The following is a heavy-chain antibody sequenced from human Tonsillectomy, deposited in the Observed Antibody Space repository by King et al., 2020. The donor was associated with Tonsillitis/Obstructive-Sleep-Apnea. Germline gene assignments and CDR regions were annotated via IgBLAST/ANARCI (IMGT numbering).Heavy chain of an antibody. D-gene: IGHD3-10*01. J-gene: IGHJ4*02. CDR3: ARGFPVRGGMRGL. CDR1: GGSFSGYY. Sequence: VQLQQWGAGLLKPSETLSLTCAVYGGSFSGYYWSWIRQPPGKGLEWIGEINHSGSTNYNPSLKSRVTISVDTSKNQFSLKLSSVTAADTAVYYCARGFPVRGGMRGLWGQGTLGPGSS. V-gene: IGHV4-34*01. CDR2: INHSGST.